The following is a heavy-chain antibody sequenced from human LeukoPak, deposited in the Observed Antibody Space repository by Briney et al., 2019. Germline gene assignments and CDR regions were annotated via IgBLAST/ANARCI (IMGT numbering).Heavy chain of an antibody. J-gene: IGHJ4*02. V-gene: IGHV4-59*01. Sequence: SETLSLTCTVSGGSISSYYWSWIRQRPGKGQEWMGYIYYSGSTNYNPSLKSRVTISVDTSKNQFSLKLSSVTAADTAVYYCARGGEGYYDSSGYYPFDYWGQGTLVTVSS. D-gene: IGHD3-22*01. CDR1: GGSISSYY. CDR2: IYYSGST. CDR3: ARGGEGYYDSSGYYPFDY.